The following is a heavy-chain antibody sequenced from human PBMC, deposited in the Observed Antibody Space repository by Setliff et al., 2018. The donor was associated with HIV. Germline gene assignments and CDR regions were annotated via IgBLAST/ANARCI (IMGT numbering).Heavy chain of an antibody. V-gene: IGHV3-66*01. CDR2: IYSGGTT. Sequence: GGSLRLSCAASGFTVSSNYITWVRQAPGKGLEWVSVIYSGGTTLYRESVKGRFIISRDNSKNTVYLQMNSLSAEDTAVYYCARTGYSSSWGRFPGYYYYMDVWGKGTTVTVSS. J-gene: IGHJ6*03. D-gene: IGHD6-13*01. CDR3: ARTGYSSSWGRFPGYYYYMDV. CDR1: GFTVSSNY.